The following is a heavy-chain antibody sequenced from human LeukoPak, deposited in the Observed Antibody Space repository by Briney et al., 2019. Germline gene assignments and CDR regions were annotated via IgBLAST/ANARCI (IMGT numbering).Heavy chain of an antibody. CDR1: GFTFNSYA. V-gene: IGHV3-23*01. CDR2: ISDSGGNT. CDR3: ARHRSSWLIDY. J-gene: IGHJ4*02. Sequence: PGGSRRLSCAASGFTFNSYAMSWVRQAPWERLQWVSGISDSGGNTYYADSVRGRFTISRDNSKNTLYLQMNSLRAEDTAVYYCARHRSSWLIDYWGQGTLVTVSS. D-gene: IGHD6-6*01.